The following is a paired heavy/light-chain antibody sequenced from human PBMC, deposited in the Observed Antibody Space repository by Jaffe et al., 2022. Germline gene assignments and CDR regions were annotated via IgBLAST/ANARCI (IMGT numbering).Heavy chain of an antibody. J-gene: IGHJ4*02. CDR3: ARGPDYGGWADYFDS. Sequence: EVHLVESGGGLVQPGGCLRLSCAASGFSFYDYWMIWVRQAPGKGLEWVASIKKDGSVTYFVGSLKDRFNISRDNAKNSLYLQMNSLRVEDTAVYYCARGPDYGGWADYFDSWGQGTLVTVSS. CDR1: GFSFYDYW. V-gene: IGHV3-7*01. CDR2: IKKDGSVT. D-gene: IGHD4-17*01.
Light chain of an antibody. Sequence: DVVMTQSPLSLSVTPGEPASISCRSSQSLLEGNGHNYLDWYVQKPGQSPQLLIIYGSSRASGVPDRFSGSGSGTDFTLKISRVEPEDVGVYYCMQARQTPTFGQGTKLEIK. CDR1: QSLLEGNGHNY. CDR3: MQARQTPT. J-gene: IGKJ2*01. V-gene: IGKV2-28*01. CDR2: YGS.